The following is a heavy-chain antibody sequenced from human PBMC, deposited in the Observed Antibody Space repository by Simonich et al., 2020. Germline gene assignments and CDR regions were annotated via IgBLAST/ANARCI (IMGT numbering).Heavy chain of an antibody. D-gene: IGHD1-1*01. J-gene: IGHJ3*02. CDR2: ISAYNGNT. Sequence: QVQLVQSGAEVKKPGASVKVSCKASGYTFTSCGNSWVRQAPGQGLGWMGRISAYNGNTNTEQKLQGRVTMTTDTSTSTAYMELRSLRSDDTAVYYCARSTTGTTAFDIWGQGTMVTVSS. V-gene: IGHV1-18*01. CDR1: GYTFTSCG. CDR3: ARSTTGTTAFDI.